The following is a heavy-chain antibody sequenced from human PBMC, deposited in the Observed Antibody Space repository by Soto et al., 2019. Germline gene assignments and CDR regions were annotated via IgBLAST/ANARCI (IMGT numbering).Heavy chain of an antibody. Sequence: QVQLVQSGAEVKKPGSSVKVSCMASGGTFNTFAISWVRQAPGQGLECMGGIIPMFGTAHYAQKIQGRVTITADEATRTVYMELSSLRSEDTAVYYCARFSPPRGYSAYWCQGTMVTVSS. J-gene: IGHJ4*02. CDR1: GGTFNTFA. D-gene: IGHD3-22*01. V-gene: IGHV1-69*01. CDR3: ARFSPPRGYSAY. CDR2: IIPMFGTA.